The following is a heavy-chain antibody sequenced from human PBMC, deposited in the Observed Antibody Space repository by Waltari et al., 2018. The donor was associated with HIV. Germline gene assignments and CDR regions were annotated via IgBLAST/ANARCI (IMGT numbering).Heavy chain of an antibody. Sequence: EVQLVQSGGGLVQPGGSLKLSCAVSGFTFSGSAIHWVRQAPGKGLEWVGRTRNKDNNYATTYAASVKGRFTISRDESKNSAYLQMNSLKSEDTAVYYCTREPSYFDYWGQGALVTVSS. CDR2: TRNKDNNYAT. V-gene: IGHV3-73*01. J-gene: IGHJ4*02. CDR1: GFTFSGSA. CDR3: TREPSYFDY.